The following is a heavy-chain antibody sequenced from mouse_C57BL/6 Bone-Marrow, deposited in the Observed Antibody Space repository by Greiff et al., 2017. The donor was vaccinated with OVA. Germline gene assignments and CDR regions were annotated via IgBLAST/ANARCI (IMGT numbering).Heavy chain of an antibody. CDR1: GYTFTDYY. V-gene: IGHV1-26*01. CDR2: INPNNGGT. CDR3: ARLLYYYGSSYGAMDY. D-gene: IGHD1-1*01. Sequence: VQLQQSGPELVKPGASVKISCKASGYTFTDYYMNWVKQSPGKSLEWIGDINPNNGGTSYNQKFKGKATLTVDQYSSTVDMELRSLTSEDSAVYYCARLLYYYGSSYGAMDYWGQGTSVTVSS. J-gene: IGHJ4*01.